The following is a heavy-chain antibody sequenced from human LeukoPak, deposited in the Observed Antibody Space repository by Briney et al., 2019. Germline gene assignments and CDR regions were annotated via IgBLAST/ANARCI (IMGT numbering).Heavy chain of an antibody. CDR3: ASCIAAGQGFDP. CDR2: IYYSGST. J-gene: IGHJ5*02. Sequence: SETLSLTCTVSGGSISSSTYYWVWIRQPPGKGLEWIGSIYYSGSTNYNPSLKSRVTISVDTSKNQFSLKLSSVTAADTAVYYCASCIAAGQGFDPWGQGTLVTVSS. D-gene: IGHD6-13*01. CDR1: GGSISSSTYY. V-gene: IGHV4-39*07.